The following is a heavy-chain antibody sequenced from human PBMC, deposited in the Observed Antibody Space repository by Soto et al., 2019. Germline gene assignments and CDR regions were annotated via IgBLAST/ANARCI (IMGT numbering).Heavy chain of an antibody. J-gene: IGHJ4*02. D-gene: IGHD3-3*01. CDR1: GYSISSGYY. CDR2: IYHSGST. CDR3: TRWRDFDY. Sequence: PSETLSLTCAVSGYSISSGYYWGWIRQPPGKGLEWIGSIYHSGSTYYNPSLKSRVTISVDTSKNQFSLQLSSVTAADTAVYYCTRWRDFDYWGQGTLVTVSS. V-gene: IGHV4-38-2*01.